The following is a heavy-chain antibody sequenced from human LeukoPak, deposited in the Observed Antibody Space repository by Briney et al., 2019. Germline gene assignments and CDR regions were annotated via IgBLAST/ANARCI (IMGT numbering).Heavy chain of an antibody. CDR3: ASLWELHY. CDR2: INSGGDTI. J-gene: IGHJ4*02. Sequence: GGSLRLSCATSGFTYSTFEMNWVRQAPGKGLEWISYINSGGDTIYYADSVKGRFTVSRDNAKNSLYLQMNSLRAEDTAVYYCASLWELHYWGQGTLVTVSS. D-gene: IGHD1-26*01. V-gene: IGHV3-48*03. CDR1: GFTYSTFE.